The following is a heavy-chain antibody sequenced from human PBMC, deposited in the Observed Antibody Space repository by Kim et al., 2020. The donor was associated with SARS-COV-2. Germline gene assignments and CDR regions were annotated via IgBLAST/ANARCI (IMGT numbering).Heavy chain of an antibody. CDR1: GGSISSGGYY. CDR3: ARDYLWFGEWYGMDV. D-gene: IGHD3-10*01. CDR2: IYYSGST. V-gene: IGHV4-31*03. J-gene: IGHJ6*02. Sequence: SETLSLTCTVSGGSISSGGYYWSWIRQHPGKGLEWIGYIYYSGSTYYNPSLKSRVTISVDTSKNQFSLKLSSVTAADTAVYYCARDYLWFGEWYGMDVWGQGTTVTVSS.